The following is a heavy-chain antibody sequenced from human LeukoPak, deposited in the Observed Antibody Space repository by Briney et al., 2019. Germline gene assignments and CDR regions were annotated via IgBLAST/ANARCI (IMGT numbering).Heavy chain of an antibody. D-gene: IGHD1-26*01. J-gene: IGHJ6*02. Sequence: PSETLSLTCTVSGGSISSYYWSWIRQPPGKGLEWIGYIYYSGNTNYNPSLKSRVTISVDTSKNQFSLKLSSVTAADTAVYYCARGDGSYYYYYGMDVWGQGTTVTVSS. V-gene: IGHV4-59*01. CDR1: GGSISSYY. CDR2: IYYSGNT. CDR3: ARGDGSYYYYYGMDV.